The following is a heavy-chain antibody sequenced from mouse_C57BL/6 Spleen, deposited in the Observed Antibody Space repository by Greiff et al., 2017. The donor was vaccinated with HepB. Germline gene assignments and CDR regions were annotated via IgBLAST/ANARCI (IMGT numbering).Heavy chain of an antibody. J-gene: IGHJ4*01. CDR2: ISSGSSTI. CDR3: ANGSSRDGYAMDY. CDR1: GFTFSDYG. D-gene: IGHD1-1*01. V-gene: IGHV5-17*01. Sequence: EVKLVESGGGLVKPGGSLKLSCAASGFTFSDYGMHWVRQAPEKGLEWVAYISSGSSTIYYADTVKGRFTISRDNAKNTLFLQMTSLRSEDTAMYYCANGSSRDGYAMDYWGQGTSVTVSS.